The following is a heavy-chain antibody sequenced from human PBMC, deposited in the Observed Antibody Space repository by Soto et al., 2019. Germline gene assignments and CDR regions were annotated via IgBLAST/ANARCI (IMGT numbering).Heavy chain of an antibody. Sequence: EVQLLESGGGLVQPGGSLRLSCAASGFTFSSYAMSWVRQAPGKGLEWVSAISGSGGSTYYADSVKGRFTISRDNSKNTLYLQMNSLRAEDTAVYYCAEPLRVVDSNGDYWGQGTLVTVSS. V-gene: IGHV3-23*01. CDR1: GFTFSSYA. CDR3: AEPLRVVDSNGDY. D-gene: IGHD3-3*01. J-gene: IGHJ4*02. CDR2: ISGSGGST.